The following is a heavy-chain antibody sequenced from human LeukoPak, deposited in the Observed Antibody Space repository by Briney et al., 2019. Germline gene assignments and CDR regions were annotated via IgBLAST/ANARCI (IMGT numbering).Heavy chain of an antibody. D-gene: IGHD3-10*01. CDR2: ISSSSYI. CDR1: GFTFSSYS. V-gene: IGHV3-21*01. J-gene: IGHJ4*02. CDR3: ARDHRTLWFGELLKPLDY. Sequence: GGSLRLSCAASGFTFSSYSMNWVRQAPGKGLEWVSSISSSSYIYYADSVKGRFTISRDNAKNSLYLQMSSLRAEDTAVYYCARDHRTLWFGELLKPLDYWGQGTLVTVSS.